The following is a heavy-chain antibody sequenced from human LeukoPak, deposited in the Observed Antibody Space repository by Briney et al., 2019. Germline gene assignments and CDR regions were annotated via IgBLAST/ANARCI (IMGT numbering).Heavy chain of an antibody. D-gene: IGHD2-8*01. CDR3: AKDDALIRSND. V-gene: IGHV3-48*03. CDR1: GFTFSSYE. Sequence: GGSLRLSCAASGFTFSSYEMNWVRQAPGKGLEWVSYISSSGSTIYYADSVKGRFTISRDNSKNTLYLQIYSLRAGDTAVYYCAKDDALIRSNDWGQGTLVTVSS. J-gene: IGHJ4*02. CDR2: ISSSGSTI.